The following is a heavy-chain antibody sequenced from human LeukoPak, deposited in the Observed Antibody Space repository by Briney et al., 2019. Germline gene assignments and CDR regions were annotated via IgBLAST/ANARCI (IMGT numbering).Heavy chain of an antibody. Sequence: PGGSLRLSCAASGFTFSSYWMHWVRQAPGKGLVWVSRINSDGSSTSYADSVKGRFTISRDNAKNTLYLQMNSLRAEDTAVYYCAKFGGVVVPAATTTDYWGQGTLVTVSS. CDR2: INSDGSST. J-gene: IGHJ4*02. D-gene: IGHD2-2*01. CDR3: AKFGGVVVPAATTTDY. CDR1: GFTFSSYW. V-gene: IGHV3-74*01.